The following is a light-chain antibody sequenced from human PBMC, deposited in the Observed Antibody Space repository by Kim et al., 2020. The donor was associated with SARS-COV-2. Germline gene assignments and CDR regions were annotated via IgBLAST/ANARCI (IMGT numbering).Light chain of an antibody. CDR2: QDF. V-gene: IGLV3-1*01. J-gene: IGLJ2*01. Sequence: SYELTQPPSVSVSPGQTATITCSGDKLAEKYICWYQHKSGQSPVVIIYQDFKRPSGIPDRFSGSNSGNTATLTISGAQAEDEAVYYCNSRDSRGDHFPFGGGTKLTVL. CDR3: NSRDSRGDHFP. CDR1: KLAEKY.